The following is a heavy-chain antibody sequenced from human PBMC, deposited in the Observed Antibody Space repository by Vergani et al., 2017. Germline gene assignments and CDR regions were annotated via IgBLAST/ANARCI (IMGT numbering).Heavy chain of an antibody. V-gene: IGHV3-30*03. J-gene: IGHJ4*02. CDR1: GFTFSSYG. D-gene: IGHD2-15*01. Sequence: QVQLVESGGGVVQPGRSLRLSCAASGFTFSSYGMHWVRQAPGKGLEWVAVISYDGSNKYYADSVKGRFTISRDNSKNTLYLQMNSLRAEDTAVYYCARTSLAGSVVDYWGQGTLVIVSS. CDR3: ARTSLAGSVVDY. CDR2: ISYDGSNK.